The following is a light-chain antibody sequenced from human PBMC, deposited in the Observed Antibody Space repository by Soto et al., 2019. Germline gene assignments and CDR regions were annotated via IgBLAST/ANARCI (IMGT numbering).Light chain of an antibody. CDR1: QSVSNTY. Sequence: EIVLTQSPGTLSLSPGERATLSCRASQSVSNTYLARYQQKPGQAPKLLIYGASSRATGIPDRFSGSGSGTDFTLTISRLEPEDFAVYYCHQYGSSPGTFGRGTKVEIK. CDR3: HQYGSSPGT. CDR2: GAS. J-gene: IGKJ1*01. V-gene: IGKV3-20*01.